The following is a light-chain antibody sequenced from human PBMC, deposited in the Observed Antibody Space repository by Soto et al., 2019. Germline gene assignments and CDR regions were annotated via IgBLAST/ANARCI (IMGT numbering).Light chain of an antibody. CDR2: AAS. Sequence: DIQLTQSPSFLSASVGDRVTITCRASQGISSYLAWYQQNPGKAPKLLIFAASTLQTGVPSRFSGSGSGTEFTLTISSLQPEDFATYYCQQLRTFGQGTKVEIK. CDR3: QQLRT. J-gene: IGKJ1*01. CDR1: QGISSY. V-gene: IGKV1-9*01.